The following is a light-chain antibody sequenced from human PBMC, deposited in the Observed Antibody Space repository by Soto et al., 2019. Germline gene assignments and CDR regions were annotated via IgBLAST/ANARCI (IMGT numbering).Light chain of an antibody. V-gene: IGLV1-44*01. CDR2: SNS. CDR1: SSNIGSNT. Sequence: QSVLTQPPSASGTPGQTVIISCSGSSSNIGSNTVNWYQQLPGTAPKLLIFSNSQRPSGVPDRFSGSRSGTSASLPITGVQSEDEAHYYCAAWDAGLNALVFGGGTEVTVL. CDR3: AAWDAGLNALV. J-gene: IGLJ2*01.